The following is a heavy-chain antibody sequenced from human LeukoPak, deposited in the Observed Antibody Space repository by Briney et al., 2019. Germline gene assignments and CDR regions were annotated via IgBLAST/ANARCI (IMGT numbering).Heavy chain of an antibody. V-gene: IGHV3-33*01. D-gene: IGHD4-17*01. J-gene: IGHJ2*01. CDR2: IWHDGSNK. Sequence: PGGSLRLSCAPSGFTFSSYGIHWVRQAPGKGLECGAVIWHDGSNKFYADSVKGRFTISRDDSKTTLYLQMTSPRPRDTALYYSSRDYGRVTTHWFFDLWGRGTLVTVS. CDR1: GFTFSSYG. CDR3: SRDYGRVTTHWFFDL.